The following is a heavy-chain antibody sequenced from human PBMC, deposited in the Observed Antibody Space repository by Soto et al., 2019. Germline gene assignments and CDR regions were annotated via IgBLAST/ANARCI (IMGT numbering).Heavy chain of an antibody. Sequence: QAQLVESGGGAVQPGTSLRLSCAASALTFSTYGMHWVRQAPGKGPEWVAVISDDGSGKWYADSVKGRFTISRDNSENILYLQMNSLRPEDSALYYCAKDEGRWLSYLDLWGRGTLVTVSS. CDR3: AKDEGRWLSYLDL. CDR1: ALTFSTYG. V-gene: IGHV3-30*18. D-gene: IGHD5-12*01. CDR2: ISDDGSGK. J-gene: IGHJ2*01.